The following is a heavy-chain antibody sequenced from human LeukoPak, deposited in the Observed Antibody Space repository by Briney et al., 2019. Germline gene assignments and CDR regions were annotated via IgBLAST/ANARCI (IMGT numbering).Heavy chain of an antibody. D-gene: IGHD3-10*01. J-gene: IGHJ4*02. CDR2: IIPILGIA. Sequence: SVKVSCKASGGTFSSYAISWVRQAPGQGLEWMGRIIPILGIANYAQKFQGRVTITADKSTSTAYMELSSLRSEDTAVYYCARVPDGSGSYFDYWGQGTLVTVSS. V-gene: IGHV1-69*04. CDR3: ARVPDGSGSYFDY. CDR1: GGTFSSYA.